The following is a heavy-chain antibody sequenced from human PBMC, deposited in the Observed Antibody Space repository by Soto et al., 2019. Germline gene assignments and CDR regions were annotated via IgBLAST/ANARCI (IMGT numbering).Heavy chain of an antibody. V-gene: IGHV1-3*01. D-gene: IGHD6-13*01. CDR1: GYTFTSYA. CDR3: ATGITAVGNRDS. CDR2: INAGNGDT. J-gene: IGHJ4*02. Sequence: EASVKVSCKASGYTFTSYALHWVRQAPGQTLEWMGWINAGNGDTKYSQKFQGRVTITRDTSASTAYMELSSLRSEDTAVYYCATGITAVGNRDSWGQGTLVTVSS.